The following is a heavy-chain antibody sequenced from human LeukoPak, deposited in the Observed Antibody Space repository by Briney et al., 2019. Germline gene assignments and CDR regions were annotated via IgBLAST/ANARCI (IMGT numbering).Heavy chain of an antibody. J-gene: IGHJ4*02. CDR3: TTDRRYCSGGTCYYDRNY. V-gene: IGHV3-23*01. Sequence: GGSLRLSCAASGFTFSRYAMSWVRQAPGKGLEWVSAISGSGGSTYYADSVKGRFTISRDNSKNTLYLQMNSLRAEDTAVYYCTTDRRYCSGGTCYYDRNYWGQGTLVTVSS. CDR1: GFTFSRYA. CDR2: ISGSGGST. D-gene: IGHD2-15*01.